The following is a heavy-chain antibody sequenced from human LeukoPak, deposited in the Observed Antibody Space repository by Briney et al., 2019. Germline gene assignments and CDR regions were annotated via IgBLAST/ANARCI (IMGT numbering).Heavy chain of an antibody. CDR2: ISSSSSTI. V-gene: IGHV3-48*01. D-gene: IGHD4-17*01. Sequence: QSGGSLRLSCAASGFTFSSYSMNWVRQAPGKGLEWVSYISSSSSTIYYADSVKGRFTISRDNAKNSLYLQMNSLRAEDTAVYYCARDPGIYGPDAFDIWGQGTMVTVSS. CDR1: GFTFSSYS. CDR3: ARDPGIYGPDAFDI. J-gene: IGHJ3*02.